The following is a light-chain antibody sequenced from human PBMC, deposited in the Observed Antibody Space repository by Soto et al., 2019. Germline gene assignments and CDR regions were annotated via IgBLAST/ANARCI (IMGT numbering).Light chain of an antibody. J-gene: IGKJ1*01. CDR2: AAS. Sequence: DIQMTQSPSSLSASVGDRVTITCRASQSISSYLNWYQQKPGKAHKLLIYAASSLQSGVPLRFSGSGSGTDFTLTISSLQPEDFATYYCQQSYNTPRTFGQGTKVEIK. V-gene: IGKV1-39*01. CDR3: QQSYNTPRT. CDR1: QSISSY.